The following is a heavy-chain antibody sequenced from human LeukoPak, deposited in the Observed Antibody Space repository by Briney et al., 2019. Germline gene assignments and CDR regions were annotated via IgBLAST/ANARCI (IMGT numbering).Heavy chain of an antibody. CDR3: ARDLGAHSKRLRYFDWLLWN. CDR2: ISSSSSYI. CDR1: GFTFSSYS. D-gene: IGHD3-9*01. J-gene: IGHJ4*02. Sequence: PGGSLRLSCAASGFTFSSYSMNWVRQAPGKGLEWVSSISSSSSYIYYADSVKGRFTISRDNAKNSLYLQMNSLRAEDTAVYYCARDLGAHSKRLRYFDWLLWNWGQGTLVTVSS. V-gene: IGHV3-21*01.